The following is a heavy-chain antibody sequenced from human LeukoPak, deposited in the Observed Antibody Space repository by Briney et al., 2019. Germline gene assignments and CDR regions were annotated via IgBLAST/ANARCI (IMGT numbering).Heavy chain of an antibody. D-gene: IGHD4-11*01. CDR3: AREGLPYSGDH. CDR1: GFSFSTYW. V-gene: IGHV3-7*01. J-gene: IGHJ4*02. Sequence: GGSLRLSCAASGFSFSTYWMRWARETPGKGLEWVANIKGDGSEINYVDSVKGRFTISRDNAKNSLSLQMNSLTADDTGVYYCAREGLPYSGDHWGQGTLVTVSS. CDR2: IKGDGSEI.